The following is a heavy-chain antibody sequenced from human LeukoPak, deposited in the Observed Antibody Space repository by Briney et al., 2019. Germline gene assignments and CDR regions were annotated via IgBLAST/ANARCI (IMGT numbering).Heavy chain of an antibody. V-gene: IGHV1-18*01. CDR1: GYTFTSYG. CDR3: ARDLHYYDSSGYYWSY. D-gene: IGHD3-22*01. Sequence: ASVKVSCKASGYTFTSYGISWVRQAPGQGLEWMGWISAYNGNTNYGQKLQGRVTMTTDTSTSTAYMELRSLRSDDTAVYYCARDLHYYDSSGYYWSYWGQGTLVTVSS. CDR2: ISAYNGNT. J-gene: IGHJ4*02.